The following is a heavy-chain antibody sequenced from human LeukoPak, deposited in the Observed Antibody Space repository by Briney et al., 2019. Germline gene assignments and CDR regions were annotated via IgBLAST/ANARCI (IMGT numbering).Heavy chain of an antibody. J-gene: IGHJ4*02. V-gene: IGHV3-74*01. CDR2: IKGDGIST. CDR3: AKDHYWSIDY. Sequence: GGSLRLSCAASGFTFSSYAMSWVRHAPGQGLVWVSRIKGDGISTNYADSVKGRFTISRDIAKNTLYPQMNSLRAEDTGVYYCAKDHYWSIDYWGRGTLVTVSS. CDR1: GFTFSSYA. D-gene: IGHD3-3*01.